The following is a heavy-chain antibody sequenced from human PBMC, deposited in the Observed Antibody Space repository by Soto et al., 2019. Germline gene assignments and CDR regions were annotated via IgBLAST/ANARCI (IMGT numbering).Heavy chain of an antibody. CDR1: GDSLSSYY. CDR2: IYYSGST. Sequence: SETLSLTCTVSGDSLSSYYWSWIRQPPGKGLEWIGYIYYSGSTNYNPSLKSRVTISVDTSKNQFSLKLSSVTAADTAVYYCARRYGGNFDYWGQGTLVTVS. V-gene: IGHV4-59*01. CDR3: ARRYGGNFDY. D-gene: IGHD3-16*01. J-gene: IGHJ4*02.